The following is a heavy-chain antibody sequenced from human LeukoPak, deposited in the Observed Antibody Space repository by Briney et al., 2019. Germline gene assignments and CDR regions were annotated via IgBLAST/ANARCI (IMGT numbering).Heavy chain of an antibody. CDR2: IIPILGIA. J-gene: IGHJ4*02. CDR3: ARDLIPYSGYEDY. V-gene: IGHV1-69*04. D-gene: IGHD5-12*01. CDR1: GGTFSSYA. Sequence: ASVKVSCKASGGTFSSYAISWVRQAPGQGLEWMGRIIPILGIANYAQKFQGRVTITADKSTSTAYMELSSLRSEDTAVYYCARDLIPYSGYEDYWGQGTLVTVSS.